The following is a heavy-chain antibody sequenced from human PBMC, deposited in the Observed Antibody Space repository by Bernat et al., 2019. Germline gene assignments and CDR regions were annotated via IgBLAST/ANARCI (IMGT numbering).Heavy chain of an antibody. CDR3: ARGRTSGSCADY. CDR2: ITSSSYI. V-gene: IGHV3-21*01. J-gene: IGHJ4*02. D-gene: IGHD1-26*01. Sequence: EVQLVESGGGLVKPGGSLRLSCAASGFTFSSYSMNWVRQAPGKGLEWVSSITSSSYIDYAESVKGRFTISRDNAKNSLYLQVNGLRAEDTAVYYCARGRTSGSCADYWGQGTLITVSA. CDR1: GFTFSSYS.